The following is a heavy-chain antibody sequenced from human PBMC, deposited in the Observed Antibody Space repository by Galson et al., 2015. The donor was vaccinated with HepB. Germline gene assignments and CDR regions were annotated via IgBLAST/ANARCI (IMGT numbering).Heavy chain of an antibody. V-gene: IGHV1-69*13. CDR1: GGTFSSYA. D-gene: IGHD5-12*01. Sequence: SVKVSCKASGGTFSSYAISWVRQAPGQGLEWMGGIIPIFGTANYAQKFQGRVTITADESTSTAYMELSSLRSEDTAVYYCARVIVDIVATNTSFGAFDIWGQGTMVTVSS. CDR2: IIPIFGTA. CDR3: ARVIVDIVATNTSFGAFDI. J-gene: IGHJ3*02.